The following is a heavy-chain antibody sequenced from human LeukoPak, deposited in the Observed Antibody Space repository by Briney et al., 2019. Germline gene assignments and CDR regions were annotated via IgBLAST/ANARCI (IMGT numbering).Heavy chain of an antibody. CDR2: IYSGGST. J-gene: IGHJ6*02. V-gene: IGHV3-66*04. D-gene: IGHD3-10*01. Sequence: ETLSLTCTVSGGSISSYYWSWIRQPPGKGLEWVSVIYSGGSTNYADSVKGRFTISRDNSKNTLYLQMNSLRAEDTAVYYCARLVSSYYYGMDAWGQGTTVTVSS. CDR1: GGSISSYY. CDR3: ARLVSSYYYGMDA.